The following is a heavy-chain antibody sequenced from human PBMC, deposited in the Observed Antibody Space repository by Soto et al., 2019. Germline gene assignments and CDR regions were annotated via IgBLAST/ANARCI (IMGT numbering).Heavy chain of an antibody. D-gene: IGHD5-18*01. CDR2: IYSSGST. CDR1: GGSISNYY. Sequence: SETLSLTCTVSGGSISNYYWNWIRQSPGKGLEWIGYIYSSGSTHYNPSLKSRVTISVDTSKNQFSLKLSSVTAADTAVYYCASSPTAMDNWFDPWGQGTLVTVSS. CDR3: ASSPTAMDNWFDP. V-gene: IGHV4-59*01. J-gene: IGHJ5*02.